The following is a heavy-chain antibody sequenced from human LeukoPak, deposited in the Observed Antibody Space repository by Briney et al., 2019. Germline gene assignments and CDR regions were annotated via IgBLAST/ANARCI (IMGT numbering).Heavy chain of an antibody. CDR3: ARGPWELLRFDY. CDR1: GGTFSSYA. V-gene: IGHV1-18*01. CDR2: ISAYNGNT. J-gene: IGHJ4*02. D-gene: IGHD1-26*01. Sequence: ASVKVSCKASGGTFSSYAISWVRQAPGQGLEWMGWISAYNGNTNYAQKLQGRVTMTTDTSTSAAYMELRSLRSDDTAVYYCARGPWELLRFDYWGQGTLVTVSS.